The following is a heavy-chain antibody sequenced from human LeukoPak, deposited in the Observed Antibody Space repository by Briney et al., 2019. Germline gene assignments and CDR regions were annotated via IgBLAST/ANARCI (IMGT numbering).Heavy chain of an antibody. CDR2: IIPIFGTA. J-gene: IGHJ4*02. V-gene: IGHV1-69*06. D-gene: IGHD3-22*01. CDR1: GGTFSSYA. Sequence: WASVKVSCKASGGTFSSYAISWVRQAPGQGLEWMGGIIPIFGTANYAQKFQGRVTITADKSTSTAYMELSSLRSEDTAVYYCARGDSSHYNTFDYWGQGTLVTVSS. CDR3: ARGDSSHYNTFDY.